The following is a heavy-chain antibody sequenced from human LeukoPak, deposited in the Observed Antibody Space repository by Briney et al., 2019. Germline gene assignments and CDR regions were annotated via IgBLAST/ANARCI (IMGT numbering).Heavy chain of an antibody. CDR3: AKNGGRAPGGYFQH. CDR1: GFTFSSYA. CDR2: FSGSGGST. V-gene: IGHV3-23*01. D-gene: IGHD2-8*01. Sequence: PGGSLRLSCAASGFTFSSYAMSWVRQAPGKGLEWVSAFSGSGGSTYYADSVKGRFTISRDNSKNTLYLQMDSLRAEDTAVYYCAKNGGRAPGGYFQHWGQGTLVTVSS. J-gene: IGHJ1*01.